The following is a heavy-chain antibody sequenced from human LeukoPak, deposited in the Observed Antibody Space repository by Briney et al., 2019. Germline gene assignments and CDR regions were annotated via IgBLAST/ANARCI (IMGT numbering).Heavy chain of an antibody. CDR3: ARRAAYCGGDCYSAFDI. D-gene: IGHD2-21*02. Sequence: ASVKVSCKASGYTFTSYGISWVRQAPGQGLEWMGWISAYNGNANYAQKLQGRVTMTTDTSTSTAYMELRSLRSDDTAVYYCARRAAYCGGDCYSAFDIWGQGTMVTVSS. V-gene: IGHV1-18*01. CDR1: GYTFTSYG. J-gene: IGHJ3*02. CDR2: ISAYNGNA.